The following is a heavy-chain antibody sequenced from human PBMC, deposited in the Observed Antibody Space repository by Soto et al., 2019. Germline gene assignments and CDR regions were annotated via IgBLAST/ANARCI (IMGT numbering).Heavy chain of an antibody. CDR1: GYSFTSYW. J-gene: IGHJ4*02. CDR3: AASQFYYDSSGYYVDY. Sequence: PGESLKISCKGSGYSFTSYWIGWVRQMPGKGLEWMGIIYPGDSDTRYSPSFQGQVTISADKSISTAYLQWSSLKASDTAIYYCAASQFYYDSSGYYVDYWGQGTVVTVSS. D-gene: IGHD3-22*01. CDR2: IYPGDSDT. V-gene: IGHV5-51*01.